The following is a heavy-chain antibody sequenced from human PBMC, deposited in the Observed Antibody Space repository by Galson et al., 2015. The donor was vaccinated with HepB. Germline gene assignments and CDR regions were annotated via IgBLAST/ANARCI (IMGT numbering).Heavy chain of an antibody. CDR1: GGSFSGYY. J-gene: IGHJ6*03. Sequence: SETLSLTCAVYGGSFSGYYWSWIRQPPGKGLEWIGEISHSGSPNYNPSLKSRVTISVDTSKNQFSLKLSSVTAADTAVYYCARVPYDFWSGYAPYYYYYMDVWGKGTTVTVSS. CDR3: ARVPYDFWSGYAPYYYYYMDV. CDR2: ISHSGSP. D-gene: IGHD3-3*01. V-gene: IGHV4-34*01.